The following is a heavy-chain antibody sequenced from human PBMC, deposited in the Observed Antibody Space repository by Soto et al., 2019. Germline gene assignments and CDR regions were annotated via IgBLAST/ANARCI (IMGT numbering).Heavy chain of an antibody. Sequence: SETLSLTCAVYGGSFSGYYWSWIRQPPGKGLEWIGEINHSGSTNYNPSLKSRVTISVDTSKNQFSLKLSSVTAADTAVYYCARGRYQSDSSGYYSDYWGQGTLVIVSS. J-gene: IGHJ4*02. V-gene: IGHV4-34*01. CDR2: INHSGST. D-gene: IGHD3-22*01. CDR3: ARGRYQSDSSGYYSDY. CDR1: GGSFSGYY.